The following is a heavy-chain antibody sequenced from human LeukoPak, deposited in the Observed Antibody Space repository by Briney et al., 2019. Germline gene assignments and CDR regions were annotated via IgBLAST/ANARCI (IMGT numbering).Heavy chain of an antibody. Sequence: PSETLSLTCTVSGGSVSSSSYYWGWIRQPPGKGLEWIGSIYYSGSTYYNPSLKSRVTISVDTSKNQFSLKLSSVTAADTAVYYCARRYYDILTGYYEPFDYWGQGTLVTVSS. CDR2: IYYSGST. J-gene: IGHJ4*02. D-gene: IGHD3-9*01. V-gene: IGHV4-39*01. CDR3: ARRYYDILTGYYEPFDY. CDR1: GGSVSSSSYY.